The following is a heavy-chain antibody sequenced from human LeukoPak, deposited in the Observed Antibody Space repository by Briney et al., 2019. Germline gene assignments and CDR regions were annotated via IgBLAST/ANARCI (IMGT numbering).Heavy chain of an antibody. CDR1: GGSISSYY. V-gene: IGHV4-59*13. CDR2: IYYSGRP. J-gene: IGHJ6*03. D-gene: IGHD2-2*02. CDR3: ARDRYCSSTSCYRFYYYMDV. Sequence: PSETLSLTCTVSGGSISSYYWSWIRQPPGKGREGIGYIYYSGRPIYTPPHKSRVTISVDTSKNQFSLKLSSVTAADTGVYYCARDRYCSSTSCYRFYYYMDVWGKGTTATVSS.